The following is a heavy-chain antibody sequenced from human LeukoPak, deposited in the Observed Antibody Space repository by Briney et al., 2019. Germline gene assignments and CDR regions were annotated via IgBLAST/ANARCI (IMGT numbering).Heavy chain of an antibody. D-gene: IGHD2-15*01. Sequence: GASVKVSCKASGYTFTSYGISWVRQAPGQGLEWMGWISAYNGNTNYAQKLQGRVTMTTDTSTSTAYMELRSLRSDDTAVYYCARDRYGSGGSCYSGRAYWDRVTLVIVTS. CDR2: ISAYNGNT. CDR3: ARDRYGSGGSCYSGRAY. J-gene: IGHJ4*02. V-gene: IGHV1-18*01. CDR1: GYTFTSYG.